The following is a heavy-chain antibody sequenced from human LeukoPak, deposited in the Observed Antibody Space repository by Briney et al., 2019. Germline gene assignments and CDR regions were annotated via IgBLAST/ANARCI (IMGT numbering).Heavy chain of an antibody. CDR1: GFTVSSNY. Sequence: GGSLRLSCAVSGFTVSSNYMSWVRQAPGKGLEWVSVIFSGGTTYYADSVKGRFTISRHNSENTLYLQMNSLRGEDTAVYYCARGVLGYSYGFDYWGQGTLVTVSS. CDR3: ARGVLGYSYGFDY. D-gene: IGHD5-18*01. J-gene: IGHJ4*02. V-gene: IGHV3-53*04. CDR2: IFSGGTT.